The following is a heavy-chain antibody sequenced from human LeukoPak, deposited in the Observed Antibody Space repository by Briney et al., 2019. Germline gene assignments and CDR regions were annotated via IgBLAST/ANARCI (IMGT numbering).Heavy chain of an antibody. J-gene: IGHJ6*03. CDR2: ISSSSSYI. D-gene: IGHD6-19*01. CDR3: ARVGIAVAGTFPYYYYYYMDV. CDR1: GFTFSSYS. V-gene: IGHV3-21*01. Sequence: SGGSLRLSCAASGFTFSSYSMNWVRQAPGKGLEWVSYISSSSSYIYYADSVKGRFTISRDNAKNSLYLQMNSLRAEDTAVYYCARVGIAVAGTFPYYYYYYMDVWGKGTTVTVSS.